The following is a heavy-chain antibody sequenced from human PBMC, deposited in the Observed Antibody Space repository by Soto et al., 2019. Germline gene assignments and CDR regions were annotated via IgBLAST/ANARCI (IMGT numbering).Heavy chain of an antibody. CDR3: AREVRANLDDFGDYEWFDP. CDR1: GFKFSRFG. Sequence: QVQLVESGGGVVQPGRSLRLSCAASGFKFSRFGMHWVRQGPGKGLEWVGFIPYDGGRTEYPDSVKGRFTISRDNSKNTLFLQMRSLRVEDTAVYFCAREVRANLDDFGDYEWFDPWGQGTEVTVS. D-gene: IGHD4-17*01. CDR2: IPYDGGRT. J-gene: IGHJ5*02. V-gene: IGHV3-30*03.